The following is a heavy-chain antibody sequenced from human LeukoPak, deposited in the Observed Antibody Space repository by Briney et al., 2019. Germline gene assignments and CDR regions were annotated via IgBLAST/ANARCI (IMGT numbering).Heavy chain of an antibody. V-gene: IGHV1-2*02. Sequence: GASVKVSCKASGYTFTSYFMHWVRQAPGQGLDWMGIINPSGGSTNYAQKFQGRVTMTRDTSISTAYMELSRLRSDDTAVYYCASDWGLSQLEYCSNTNCYMGAFDIWGQGTMVTVSS. CDR2: INPSGGST. CDR3: ASDWGLSQLEYCSNTNCYMGAFDI. D-gene: IGHD2-2*02. J-gene: IGHJ3*02. CDR1: GYTFTSYF.